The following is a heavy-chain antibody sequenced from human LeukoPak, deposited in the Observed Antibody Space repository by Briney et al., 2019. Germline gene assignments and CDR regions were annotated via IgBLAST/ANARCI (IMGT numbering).Heavy chain of an antibody. CDR1: GFTFDDYA. D-gene: IGHD2-2*01. CDR2: ISWNSGSI. Sequence: GRSLRLSCAASGFTFDDYAMHWVRHAPGKGLEWVSGISWNSGSIVYADSVKGRFTISRDNAKNSLYLQMNSRRAEDTALYYCAKDHSATYCSSTSCYDNWFDPWGQGTLVTVSS. CDR3: AKDHSATYCSSTSCYDNWFDP. J-gene: IGHJ5*02. V-gene: IGHV3-9*01.